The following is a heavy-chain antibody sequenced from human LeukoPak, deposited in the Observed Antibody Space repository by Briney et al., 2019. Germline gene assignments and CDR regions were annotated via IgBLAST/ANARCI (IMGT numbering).Heavy chain of an antibody. Sequence: SETLSLTCTVSGGSISSYYWSWIRQPPGKGLEWIGYIYYSGSTNYNPSLKSRATISVDTSKNQFSLKLSSVTAADTAVYYCARVITPYYYDSSGYVHDAFDIWGQGTMVTVSS. CDR2: IYYSGST. D-gene: IGHD3-22*01. V-gene: IGHV4-59*01. J-gene: IGHJ3*02. CDR1: GGSISSYY. CDR3: ARVITPYYYDSSGYVHDAFDI.